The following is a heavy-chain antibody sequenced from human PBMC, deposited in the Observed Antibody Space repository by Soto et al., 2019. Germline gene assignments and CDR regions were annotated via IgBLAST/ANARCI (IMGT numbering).Heavy chain of an antibody. J-gene: IGHJ6*02. CDR3: ARQGPRSFTASPNYYYYGMDV. D-gene: IGHD3-16*01. CDR2: MNPNSGNT. Sequence: GASVKVSCKASGYTFTSYDINWVRQATGQGLEWMGWMNPNSGNTGYAQKFQGRVTMTRNTSISTAYMELSSLRSEDTAVYYCARQGPRSFTASPNYYYYGMDVWGQGTTVTVSS. V-gene: IGHV1-8*01. CDR1: GYTFTSYD.